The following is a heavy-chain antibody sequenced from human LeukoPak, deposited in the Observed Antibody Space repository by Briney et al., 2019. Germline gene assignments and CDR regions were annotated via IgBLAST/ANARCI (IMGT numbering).Heavy chain of an antibody. CDR2: IRQDGNEE. J-gene: IGHJ4*02. CDR1: GFPFRGYW. Sequence: SGGSLRLSCVASGFPFRGYWMAWVRQAPGRGLEWVAHIRQDGNEEHYVDPVKGRFTISRDNARNSVYLQMDNLRAEDTAIYYCARDDYLGYWGQGTLVTVSS. CDR3: ARDDYLGY. D-gene: IGHD3-16*01. V-gene: IGHV3-7*05.